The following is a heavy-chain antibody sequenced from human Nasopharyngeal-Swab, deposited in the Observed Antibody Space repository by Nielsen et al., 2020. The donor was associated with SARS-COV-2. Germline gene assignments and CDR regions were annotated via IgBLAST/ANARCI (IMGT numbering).Heavy chain of an antibody. J-gene: IGHJ6*02. CDR3: AKLTLDTPRPDV. Sequence: GESLKISCAASGFTFSSYSMNWVRQAPGKRLEWVSSISSSSSYIYYADSVNGRFTIPRDNAKNSLYLQMNSLRAEDTAVYYCAKLTLDTPRPDVWGQGTTVTVSS. CDR2: ISSSSSYI. D-gene: IGHD5-18*01. V-gene: IGHV3-21*01. CDR1: GFTFSSYS.